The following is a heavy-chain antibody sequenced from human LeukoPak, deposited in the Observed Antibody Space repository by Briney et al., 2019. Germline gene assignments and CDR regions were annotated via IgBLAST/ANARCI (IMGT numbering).Heavy chain of an antibody. J-gene: IGHJ4*02. CDR3: ARDRSMVTGRYYFDY. D-gene: IGHD5-18*01. V-gene: IGHV4-39*07. CDR2: IYYSGST. CDR1: GGSISSSSYY. Sequence: NTSETLSLTCTVSGGSISSSSYYWGWIRQPPGKGLEWIGSIYYSGSTYYNPSLKSRVTISVDTSKNQFSLKLSSVTAADTAVYYCARDRSMVTGRYYFDYWGQGTLVTVSS.